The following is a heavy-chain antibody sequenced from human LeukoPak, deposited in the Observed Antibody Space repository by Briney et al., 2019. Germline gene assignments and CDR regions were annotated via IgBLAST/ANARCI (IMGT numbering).Heavy chain of an antibody. D-gene: IGHD3-9*01. V-gene: IGHV3-7*01. J-gene: IGHJ4*02. Sequence: PGGSLRLSCAASGFTFSSYWMSWVRQAPGKGLEWVANIKKDGSDKYYVDSVKGRFTISRDNAKTSLYLQMNSLRAEDTAVYYCTKERRRDDILTGSFSDWGQGILVTVSS. CDR1: GFTFSSYW. CDR3: TKERRRDDILTGSFSD. CDR2: IKKDGSDK.